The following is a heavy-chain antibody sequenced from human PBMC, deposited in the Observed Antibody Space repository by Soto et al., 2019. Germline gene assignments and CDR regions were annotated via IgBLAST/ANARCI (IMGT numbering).Heavy chain of an antibody. CDR3: AKVMVKNWFDP. V-gene: IGHV3-23*01. CDR2: ISGSGGST. D-gene: IGHD5-18*01. CDR1: GFTFGSRA. J-gene: IGHJ5*02. Sequence: GGSLRLSCVASGFTFGSRAMSWVRQAPGKGLEWVSAISGSGGSTYYADSVKGRFTISRDNSKNTLYLQMSSLRAEDTAVYYCAKVMVKNWFDPWGQGTQVTVSS.